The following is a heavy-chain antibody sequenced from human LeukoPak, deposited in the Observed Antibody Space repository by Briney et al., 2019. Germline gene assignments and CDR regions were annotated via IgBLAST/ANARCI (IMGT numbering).Heavy chain of an antibody. Sequence: ASVKVSCKASGYTFTSYYMHWVRQAPGQGLEWMGIINPSGGSTSYAQKFQGRVTMTRDMSTSTVYMELSSLRSEDTAAYYCXXXSAVAGRSSLNYWGQGTLVTVSS. J-gene: IGHJ4*02. V-gene: IGHV1-46*01. CDR3: XXXSAVAGRSSLNY. D-gene: IGHD6-19*01. CDR2: INPSGGST. CDR1: GYTFTSYY.